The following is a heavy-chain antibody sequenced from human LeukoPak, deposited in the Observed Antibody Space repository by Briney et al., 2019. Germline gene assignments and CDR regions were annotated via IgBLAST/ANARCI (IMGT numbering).Heavy chain of an antibody. Sequence: PGGSLRLSCAASGFTFSNYGMHWVRQAPGKGLEWVAFIRYDGSNKYYADSVKGRFTISRDNSKNTLYLQMNSLRAEDTAVYYCAKEAAYSSSWYYLDYWGQGTLVTVSS. J-gene: IGHJ4*02. CDR3: AKEAAYSSSWYYLDY. V-gene: IGHV3-30*02. D-gene: IGHD6-13*01. CDR2: IRYDGSNK. CDR1: GFTFSNYG.